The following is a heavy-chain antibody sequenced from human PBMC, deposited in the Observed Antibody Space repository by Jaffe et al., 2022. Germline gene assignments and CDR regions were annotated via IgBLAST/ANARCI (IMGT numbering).Heavy chain of an antibody. Sequence: QVQLQESGPGLVKPSETLSLTCTVSGGSISSYYWSWIRQPPGKGLEWIGYIYYSGSTNYNPSLKSRVTISVDTSKNQFSLKLSSVTAADTAVYYCARSEGYWYFDLWGRGTLVTVSS. CDR1: GGSISSYY. V-gene: IGHV4-59*01. CDR2: IYYSGST. J-gene: IGHJ2*01. CDR3: ARSEGYWYFDL.